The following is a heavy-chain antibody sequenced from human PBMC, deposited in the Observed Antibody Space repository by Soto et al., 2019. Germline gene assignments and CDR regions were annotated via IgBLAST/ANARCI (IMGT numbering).Heavy chain of an antibody. CDR2: INYSGRT. V-gene: IGHV4-59*01. J-gene: IGHJ4*02. CDR1: GGSISTYY. Sequence: SETLSLTCTVSGGSISTYYCSFSRQPPRKGLEWIGYINYSGRTNYNPSLKSRVTMSLDTSKNQFSLKLRSVTAADTALFYCARYAGSSWFDYWGQGTLVTVSS. CDR3: ARYAGSSWFDY. D-gene: IGHD6-13*01.